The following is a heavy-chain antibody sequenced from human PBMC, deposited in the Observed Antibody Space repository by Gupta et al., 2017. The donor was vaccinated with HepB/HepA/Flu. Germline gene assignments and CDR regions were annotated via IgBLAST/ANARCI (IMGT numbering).Heavy chain of an antibody. CDR2: INISTTTI. V-gene: IGHV3-11*04. CDR3: ARSRGFTYGLHYYYYLDV. J-gene: IGHJ6*03. Sequence: QVQLVESGGGLTNPGGSLRLSCTGSGFSFNDYHMSWIRQAPGKGLEWGSYINISTTTIYYTGPGKGRFTVSRENAKNSMYLQMNSLRAEGTAGYFCARSRGFTYGLHYYYYLDVWGRGTTVTVSS. D-gene: IGHD5-18*01. CDR1: GFSFNDYH.